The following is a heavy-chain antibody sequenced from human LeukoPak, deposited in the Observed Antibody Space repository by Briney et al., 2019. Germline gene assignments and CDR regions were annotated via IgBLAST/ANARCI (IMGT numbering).Heavy chain of an antibody. CDR2: ISYDGSNK. CDR1: GFTFSRYG. Sequence: GGSLRLSCAASGFTFSRYGMHWVRQAPGKGLEWVAVISYDGSNKYYADSVKGRFTISRDNSKNTLYLQMNSLRAEDTAVYYCAKEVRVLTGFGYGMDVWGQGTTVTVSS. CDR3: AKEVRVLTGFGYGMDV. D-gene: IGHD3-9*01. V-gene: IGHV3-30*18. J-gene: IGHJ6*02.